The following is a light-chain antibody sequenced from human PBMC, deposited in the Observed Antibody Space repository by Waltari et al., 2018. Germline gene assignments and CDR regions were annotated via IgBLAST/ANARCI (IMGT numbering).Light chain of an antibody. Sequence: SSELTQGPDVSVALGQTVKITCQGDSLRTPYATWYQVKPGQAPLLVLFGKEKRPSGIPDRISGYSSGTTSSLTITGAQAEDEADYYCHSRKGRDNQVVFGGGTKLTVL. CDR2: GKE. V-gene: IGLV3-19*01. J-gene: IGLJ3*02. CDR1: SLRTPY. CDR3: HSRKGRDNQVV.